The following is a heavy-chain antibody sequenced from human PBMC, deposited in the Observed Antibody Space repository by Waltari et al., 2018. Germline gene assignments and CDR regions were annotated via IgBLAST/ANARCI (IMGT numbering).Heavy chain of an antibody. J-gene: IGHJ4*02. CDR3: ARHGGWGGLGPLPRTDY. D-gene: IGHD7-27*01. V-gene: IGHV4-39*01. Sequence: QLQLQESGPGLVKPSETLSLTCTVSGGSISSSSYYWGWIRQPPGKGLEWIGSLYYSGSTSYNPSIKSRVTISVDTSKNQFSLKLSSVTAADTAVYYCARHGGWGGLGPLPRTDYWGQGTLVTVSS. CDR2: LYYSGST. CDR1: GGSISSSSYY.